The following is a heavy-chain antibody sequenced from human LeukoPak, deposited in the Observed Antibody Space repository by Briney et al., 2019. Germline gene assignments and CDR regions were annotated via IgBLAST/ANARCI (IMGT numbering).Heavy chain of an antibody. CDR3: ARGSKARYWYFDL. CDR1: GGTFSSYA. CDR2: TIPIFGTA. J-gene: IGHJ2*01. Sequence: SVKVSCKASGGTFSSYAISWVRQAPGRGLEWKGGTIPIFGTANYAQKFQGRVTITADESTSTAYMELSSLRSEDTAVYYCARGSKARYWYFDLWGRGTLVTVSS. V-gene: IGHV1-69*13. D-gene: IGHD6-6*01.